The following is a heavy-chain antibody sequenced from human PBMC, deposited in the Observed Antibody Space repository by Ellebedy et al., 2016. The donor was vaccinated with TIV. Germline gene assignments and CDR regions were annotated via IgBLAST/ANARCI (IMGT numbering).Heavy chain of an antibody. V-gene: IGHV3-30*18. D-gene: IGHD3-16*01. Sequence: PGGSLRLSCAASGFTFKNYGIHRVRQAPGKGLEWVAVISFDGSNQYYEDSVKGRITISRDNSKNTVYLHMNNLRPEDTAVYYCAKDWGSVATAFDYWGQGTLVTVSS. J-gene: IGHJ4*02. CDR1: GFTFKNYG. CDR3: AKDWGSVATAFDY. CDR2: ISFDGSNQ.